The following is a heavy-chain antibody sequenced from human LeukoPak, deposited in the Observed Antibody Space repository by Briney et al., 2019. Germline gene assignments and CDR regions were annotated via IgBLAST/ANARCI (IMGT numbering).Heavy chain of an antibody. D-gene: IGHD6-6*01. CDR3: ARAFRHSSSFPPYFDY. CDR2: IYYSGGT. J-gene: IGHJ4*02. CDR1: GGSISSYY. Sequence: PSETLSLTCTVSGGSISSYYWSWIRQPPGKGLEWIGYIYYSGGTYYNPSLKSRVTISVDRSKNQFSLKLSSVTAADTAVYYCARAFRHSSSFPPYFDYWGQGTLVTVSS. V-gene: IGHV4-59*12.